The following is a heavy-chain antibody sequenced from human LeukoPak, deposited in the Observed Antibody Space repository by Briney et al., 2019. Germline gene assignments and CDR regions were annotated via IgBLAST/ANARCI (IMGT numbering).Heavy chain of an antibody. J-gene: IGHJ4*02. D-gene: IGHD1-26*01. CDR3: ARDRGELPYYFDY. Sequence: ASVKVSCKASGYTFTNYYIHWVRQAPGQGLEWMGWIIPNSGGTNYAQNFQGRVTMTRDTSISTAYMELSRLRSDDTAVYYCARDRGELPYYFDYWGQGTLVTVSS. CDR1: GYTFTNYY. CDR2: IIPNSGGT. V-gene: IGHV1-2*02.